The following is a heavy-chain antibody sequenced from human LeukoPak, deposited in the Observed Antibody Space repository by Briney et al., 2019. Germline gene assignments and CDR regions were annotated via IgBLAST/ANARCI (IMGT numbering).Heavy chain of an antibody. D-gene: IGHD3-22*01. J-gene: IGHJ3*02. CDR2: INPSGGST. CDR3: ARVRSTMIPRVAFDI. V-gene: IGHV1-46*01. CDR1: GYTFTSYY. Sequence: ASVKVSCKASGYTFTSYYMHWVRQAPGQGLEWMGIINPSGGSTSYAQKFQGRVTMTRDTSTSTVYMELSSLRSEDTAVYYCARVRSTMIPRVAFDIWGQGTMVTVSS.